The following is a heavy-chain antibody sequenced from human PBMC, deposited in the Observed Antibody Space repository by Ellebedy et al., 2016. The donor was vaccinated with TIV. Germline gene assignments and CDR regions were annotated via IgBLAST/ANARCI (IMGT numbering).Heavy chain of an antibody. Sequence: GESLKISCAASGFTFSDYAMNWVRQAPEKGLAWVSVISTSGHQTHYADSVKGRFTISRDNSKNTLYLQMNSLRAEDTAIYYFAKGRGGGSDTSAPRYYFDYWGLGTLVTVSS. D-gene: IGHD3-22*01. J-gene: IGHJ4*02. CDR2: ISTSGHQT. V-gene: IGHV3-23*01. CDR1: GFTFSDYA. CDR3: AKGRGGGSDTSAPRYYFDY.